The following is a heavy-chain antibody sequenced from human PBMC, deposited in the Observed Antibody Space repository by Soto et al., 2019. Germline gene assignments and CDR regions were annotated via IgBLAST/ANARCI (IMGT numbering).Heavy chain of an antibody. D-gene: IGHD6-6*01. CDR2: ISYDGSNK. CDR1: GFTFSSYA. Sequence: PGGSLRLSCAASGFTFSSYAMHWVLQAPGKGLEWVAVISYDGSNKYYADSVKGRFTISRDNSKNTLYLQMNSLRAEDTAVYYCARVSGSSIAARPPDYWGQGTLVTVSS. V-gene: IGHV3-30-3*01. J-gene: IGHJ4*02. CDR3: ARVSGSSIAARPPDY.